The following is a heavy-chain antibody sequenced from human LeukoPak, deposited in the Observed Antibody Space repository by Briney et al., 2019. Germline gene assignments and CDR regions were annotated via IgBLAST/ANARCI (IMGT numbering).Heavy chain of an antibody. V-gene: IGHV4-59*08. Sequence: SETLSLTCSVSSGSISGDYWSWIRQPPGKGLEWIGWIHYNGRTNYNPSLKSRLTISVDTSRNKFSLNLGSATAADTALYYCARYSVADNKHFDVWGQGTLVTVSS. CDR2: IHYNGRT. CDR3: ARYSVADNKHFDV. J-gene: IGHJ4*02. CDR1: SGSISGDY. D-gene: IGHD6-19*01.